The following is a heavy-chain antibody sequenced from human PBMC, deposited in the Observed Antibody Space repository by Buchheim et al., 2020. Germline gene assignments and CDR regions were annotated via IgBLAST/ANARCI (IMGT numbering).Heavy chain of an antibody. CDR1: GFSLTTSGVC. CDR3: AHIRASNDHGDYIDY. Sequence: QVTLRESGPALVKPTQTLTLTCTVSGFSLTTSGVCVGWIRQPPGKALEWLARIDWDDDRHYTTSKQPRLTISKDTSKNQVVLTMTNMDPADTATYFCAHIRASNDHGDYIDYWGQGTL. J-gene: IGHJ4*02. CDR2: IDWDDDR. D-gene: IGHD4-17*01. V-gene: IGHV2-70*15.